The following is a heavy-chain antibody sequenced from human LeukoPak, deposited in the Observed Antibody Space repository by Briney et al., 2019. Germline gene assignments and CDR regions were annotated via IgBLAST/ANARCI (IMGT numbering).Heavy chain of an antibody. V-gene: IGHV3-48*04. CDR1: GFTLSDYS. D-gene: IGHD3-22*01. Sequence: GGSLRLSCAVSGFTLSDYSMNWVRQAPGKGLEWVSYISSSNRTIKYADFVRGRFTVSRDNAKKSLHLQMNNLTTQHTAVSFCVRDVGRYYYDSTGEDYWGQGTLVTVSS. CDR3: VRDVGRYYYDSTGEDY. CDR2: ISSSNRTI. J-gene: IGHJ4*02.